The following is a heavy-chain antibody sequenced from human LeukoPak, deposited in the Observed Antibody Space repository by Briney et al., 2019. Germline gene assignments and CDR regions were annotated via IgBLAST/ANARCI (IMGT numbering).Heavy chain of an antibody. V-gene: IGHV3-43*02. CDR1: GLTFDDYA. D-gene: IGHD6-13*01. Sequence: GGSLRLSCAASGLTFDDYAMHWVRQAPGKGLEWVSLISGDGGSTYYADSVKGRFTISRDNSKNSLYLQMNSLRTEDTALYYCAKDPSNAAAGGFDYWGQGTLVTVSS. CDR2: ISGDGGST. CDR3: AKDPSNAAAGGFDY. J-gene: IGHJ4*02.